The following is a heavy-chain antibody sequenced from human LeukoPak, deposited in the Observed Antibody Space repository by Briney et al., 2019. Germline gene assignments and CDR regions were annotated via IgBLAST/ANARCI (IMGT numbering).Heavy chain of an antibody. CDR1: GFTFSSYG. V-gene: IGHV3-30*02. D-gene: IGHD4-17*01. CDR2: IRYDGSNK. CDR3: AKGYGDYGVWYYCYMDV. J-gene: IGHJ6*03. Sequence: GGSLRLSCAASGFTFSSYGMHWVRQAPGKGLEWVAFIRYDGSNKYYADSVKGRFTISRDNSKNTLYLQMNSLRAEDTAVYYCAKGYGDYGVWYYCYMDVWGKGTTVTVSS.